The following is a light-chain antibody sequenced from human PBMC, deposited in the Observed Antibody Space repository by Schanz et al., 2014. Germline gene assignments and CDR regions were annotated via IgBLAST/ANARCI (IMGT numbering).Light chain of an antibody. CDR2: DAS. Sequence: DIQMTQSPSTLSASVGDRVTLTCRASQSISSWLAWYQQKPGKAPKLLIYDASSLESGVPSRFSGSGSGTEFTLTISSLQPDDFATYYCQRYITYPALFGGGTKVEIK. CDR3: QRYITYPAL. CDR1: QSISSW. V-gene: IGKV1-5*01. J-gene: IGKJ4*01.